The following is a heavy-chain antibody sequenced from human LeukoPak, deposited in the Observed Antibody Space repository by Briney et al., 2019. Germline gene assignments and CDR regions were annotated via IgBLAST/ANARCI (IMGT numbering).Heavy chain of an antibody. D-gene: IGHD2-21*02. CDR3: ARAPVQYCGGDCDAFDI. CDR2: INSDGSST. CDR1: GFTFSNFW. J-gene: IGHJ3*02. Sequence: PGGSLRLSYAASGFTFSNFWMHWVRQAPGKGLVWVSRINSDGSSTTYADSVKGRFTISRGNAKNTLYLQMNSLRAGDTAMFYCARAPVQYCGGDCDAFDIWGQGTMVTVSS. V-gene: IGHV3-74*01.